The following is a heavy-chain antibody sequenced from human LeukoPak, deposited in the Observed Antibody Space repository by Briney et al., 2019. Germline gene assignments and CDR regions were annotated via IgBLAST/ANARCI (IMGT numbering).Heavy chain of an antibody. D-gene: IGHD6-13*01. CDR1: GSTFTSYW. Sequence: QAGGSLRPSCVASGSTFTSYWTSWVRQAPGKGLGWVANIYQDGSEKYYVDPVKGRFTISRDNAKTSLFLQMNSLRAEDTAVYYCAAAAAGYYFDYWGQGTLVTVSS. CDR3: AAAAAGYYFDY. CDR2: IYQDGSEK. J-gene: IGHJ4*02. V-gene: IGHV3-7*01.